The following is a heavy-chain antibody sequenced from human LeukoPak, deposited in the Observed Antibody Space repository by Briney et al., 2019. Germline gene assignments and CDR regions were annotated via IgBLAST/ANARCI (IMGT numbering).Heavy chain of an antibody. CDR3: ARELYPYPKIKDIVVVPAARSYFDP. CDR2: ISAYNGNT. J-gene: IGHJ5*02. V-gene: IGHV1-18*01. Sequence: ASVKVSCKASGYTFTSYGISWVRQAPGQGLEWMGWISAYNGNTNYARKLQGRVTITRDTSASTAYMELSSLRSEDTAVYYCARELYPYPKIKDIVVVPAARSYFDPWGQGTLVTVSS. D-gene: IGHD2-2*01. CDR1: GYTFTSYG.